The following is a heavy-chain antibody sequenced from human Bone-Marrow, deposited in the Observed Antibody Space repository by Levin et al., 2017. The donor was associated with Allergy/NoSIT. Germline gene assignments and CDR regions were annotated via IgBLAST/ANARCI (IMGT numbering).Heavy chain of an antibody. D-gene: IGHD2-15*01. Sequence: GESLKISCAASGFTFSSYAMSWVRQAPGKGLEWVSAISGSGGSTYYADSVKGRFTISRDNSKNTLYLQMNSLRAEDTAVYYCASMGAYCSGGSCQGKDVWGQGTTVTVSS. CDR2: ISGSGGST. CDR1: GFTFSSYA. CDR3: ASMGAYCSGGSCQGKDV. V-gene: IGHV3-23*01. J-gene: IGHJ6*02.